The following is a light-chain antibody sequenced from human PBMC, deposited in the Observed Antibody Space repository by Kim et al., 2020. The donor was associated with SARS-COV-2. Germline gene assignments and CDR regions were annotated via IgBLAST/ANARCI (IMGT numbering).Light chain of an antibody. CDR2: EVN. V-gene: IGLV2-8*01. J-gene: IGLJ1*01. CDR1: SRDVGGYNY. Sequence: GQSFTIACTGTSRDVGGYNYVSWYQQHPGKAPKVILYEVNRRPSGVPDRFSGSKSGNTASLTVSGLQAEDEAEYYCISYAGNNVYVFGTGTKVTVL. CDR3: ISYAGNNVYV.